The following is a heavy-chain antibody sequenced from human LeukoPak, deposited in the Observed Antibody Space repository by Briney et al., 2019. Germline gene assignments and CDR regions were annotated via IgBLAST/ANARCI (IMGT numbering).Heavy chain of an antibody. CDR3: ARAYCSGGSCLAGGRNFDY. D-gene: IGHD2-15*01. Sequence: ASVKVSCKASGYTFADYYIHWVRQAPGQGLEWMGRINPNSGGTNSAQSFQGRVTMTRDTSMSTAYMELSRLRSDDTAVYYCARAYCSGGSCLAGGRNFDYWGQGTLVTVSS. J-gene: IGHJ4*02. CDR1: GYTFADYY. CDR2: INPNSGGT. V-gene: IGHV1-2*06.